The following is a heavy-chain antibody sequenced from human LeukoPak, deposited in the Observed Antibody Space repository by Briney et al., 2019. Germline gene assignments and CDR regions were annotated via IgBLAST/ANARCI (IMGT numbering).Heavy chain of an antibody. J-gene: IGHJ3*02. Sequence: SGGSLRLSCAASGFTFSSYGMHWVRQAPGKGLEWVAVIWYDGSNKYYADSVKGRFTISRDNSKNTLYLQMNSLRAEDTAVYYCARERRNWGPWDAFDIWGQGTMVTVSS. D-gene: IGHD7-27*01. CDR3: ARERRNWGPWDAFDI. CDR1: GFTFSSYG. V-gene: IGHV3-33*01. CDR2: IWYDGSNK.